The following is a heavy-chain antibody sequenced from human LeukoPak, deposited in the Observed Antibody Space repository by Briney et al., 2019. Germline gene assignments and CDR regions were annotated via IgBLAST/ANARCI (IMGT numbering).Heavy chain of an antibody. CDR1: GITFTSYC. CDR3: AKGYYSDSTGYPYGGAFDI. J-gene: IGHJ3*02. CDR2: ISGSGTSK. D-gene: IGHD3-22*01. V-gene: IGHV3-23*01. Sequence: GGSLRLSCAASGITFTSYCMSWVRQAPGKGLEWASAISGSGTSKYSADSVKGRFTISRDNSKNTLYLQMNSLRAEDTAVYYCAKGYYSDSTGYPYGGAFDIWGQGTMVTVSS.